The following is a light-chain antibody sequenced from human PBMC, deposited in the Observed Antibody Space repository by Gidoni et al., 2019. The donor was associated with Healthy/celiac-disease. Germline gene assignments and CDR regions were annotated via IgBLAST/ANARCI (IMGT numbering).Light chain of an antibody. J-gene: IGKJ1*01. Sequence: EIVMTPSPATLSVSPGERATLSCRASQSVSSNLAWYQQKPGQAPRLLLYGASTRATGIPARFSGSGSGTEFTLTISSLQSEDFAVYYCQQYNNWPPTWTFXXXTKVEIK. CDR3: QQYNNWPPTWT. V-gene: IGKV3-15*01. CDR1: QSVSSN. CDR2: GAS.